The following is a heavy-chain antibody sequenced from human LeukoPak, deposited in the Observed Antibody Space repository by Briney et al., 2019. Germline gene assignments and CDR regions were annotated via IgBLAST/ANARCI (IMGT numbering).Heavy chain of an antibody. J-gene: IGHJ3*02. V-gene: IGHV4-61*02. CDR3: ARDRYCGGDCYGDAFDI. Sequence: SQTLSLTCTVSGGSISSSSYYWSWIRQPAGKGLEWIGRIYTSGSTNYNPSLKSRVTISVDTSKNQFSLKLSSVTAADTAVYYCARDRYCGGDCYGDAFDIWGQGTMVTVSS. CDR1: GGSISSSSYY. CDR2: IYTSGST. D-gene: IGHD2-21*02.